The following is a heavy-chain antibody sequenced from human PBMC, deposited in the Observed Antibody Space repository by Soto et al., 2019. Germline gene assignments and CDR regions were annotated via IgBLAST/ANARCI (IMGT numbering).Heavy chain of an antibody. CDR1: GFTFSSYA. V-gene: IGHV3-23*01. D-gene: IGHD6-19*01. Sequence: EVQLLESGGGLVQPGGSLRLSCAASGFTFSSYAMSWVRQAPGKGLEWVSAIRGSGRSTYYPDSVKGRFTISRDNSKNTLYLQMNSLRAEDTAVYYCAKFIYRTWLGFFDYWGQGTLVTVSS. CDR3: AKFIYRTWLGFFDY. CDR2: IRGSGRST. J-gene: IGHJ4*02.